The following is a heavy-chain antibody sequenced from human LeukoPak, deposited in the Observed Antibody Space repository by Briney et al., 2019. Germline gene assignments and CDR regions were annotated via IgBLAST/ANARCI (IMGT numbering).Heavy chain of an antibody. D-gene: IGHD3-22*01. J-gene: IGHJ4*02. V-gene: IGHV2-5*02. CDR1: GFSLSTSGVG. CDR2: IYWDDDK. CDR3: AHSFNYDSPPSYYFDY. Sequence: SGPTLVNPTQTLTLTCTFSGFSLSTSGVGVGWIRQPPGKALEWLALIYWDDDKRYSPSLKSRLTITKDTSKDQVVLTMTNMDPVDTATYYSAHSFNYDSPPSYYFDYWGQGTLVTVSS.